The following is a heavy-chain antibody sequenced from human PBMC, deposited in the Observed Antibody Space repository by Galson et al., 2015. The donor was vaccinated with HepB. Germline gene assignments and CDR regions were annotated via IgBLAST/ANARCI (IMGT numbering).Heavy chain of an antibody. CDR1: GFTFSSYS. CDR2: ISSSSSTI. V-gene: IGHV3-48*04. J-gene: IGHJ4*02. D-gene: IGHD6-13*01. CDR3: ARGSSWYDMDY. Sequence: SLRLSCAASGFTFSSYSMNWVRQAPGKGLEWVSYISSSSSTIYYADSVKGRFTISRDNAKNSLYLQMNSLRAEDTAVYYCARGSSWYDMDYWGQGTLVTVSS.